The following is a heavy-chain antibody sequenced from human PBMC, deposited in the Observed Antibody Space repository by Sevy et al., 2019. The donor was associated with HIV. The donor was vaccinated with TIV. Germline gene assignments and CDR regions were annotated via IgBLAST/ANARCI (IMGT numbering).Heavy chain of an antibody. Sequence: GGSLRLSCAASGFTFSNAWMSWVRQAPGKGLEWVGRIKSKTDGGTTDYAAPVKGSFTISRDDSINTLYLQMNSLKTEDTAVYYCTTDLAAAGRTGYFDLWGRGTLVTVSS. J-gene: IGHJ2*01. D-gene: IGHD6-13*01. V-gene: IGHV3-15*01. CDR1: GFTFSNAW. CDR2: IKSKTDGGTT. CDR3: TTDLAAAGRTGYFDL.